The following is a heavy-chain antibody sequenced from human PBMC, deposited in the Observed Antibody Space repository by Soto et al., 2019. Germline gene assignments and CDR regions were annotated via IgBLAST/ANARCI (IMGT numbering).Heavy chain of an antibody. CDR2: IFWVGGGT. D-gene: IGHD3-16*01. CDR3: GKDLSRGGLES. CDR1: GSPIDDYA. J-gene: IGHJ4*02. V-gene: IGHV3-9*01. Sequence: EVQVVESGGGLLQPGGSLTLSCVVSGSPIDDYAMHWVRHVPGKGLEWVSGIFWVGGGTGYADSVKGRFTISRDRARSSLYLQMSSLRIEDTAVYYCGKDLSRGGLESWGQGTRVTVSS.